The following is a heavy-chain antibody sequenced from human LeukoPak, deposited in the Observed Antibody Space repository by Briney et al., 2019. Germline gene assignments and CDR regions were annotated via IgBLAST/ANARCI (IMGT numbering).Heavy chain of an antibody. D-gene: IGHD3-22*01. Sequence: PGGSLRLSCEASGFTFSSYAMSWVRQAPGKGLGWVSGISGSGDNTYYADSVKGRFTISRDNSKNTLYVQVNSLGTEDTAAYYCAKGSYYDSSGSFYFDYWGQGTLVTVSS. CDR1: GFTFSSYA. V-gene: IGHV3-23*01. CDR3: AKGSYYDSSGSFYFDY. J-gene: IGHJ4*02. CDR2: ISGSGDNT.